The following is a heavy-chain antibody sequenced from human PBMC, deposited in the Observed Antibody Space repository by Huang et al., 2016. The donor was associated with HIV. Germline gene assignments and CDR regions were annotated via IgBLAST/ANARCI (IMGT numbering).Heavy chain of an antibody. CDR1: GFTFSKHA. V-gene: IGHV3-23*01. CDR2: LSGTGVTT. Sequence: EVQLMESGGGLVQPGGSLRLSCAASGFTFSKHAMNWVRQAPGKGREWVSALSGTGVTTHYADSVKGRFTISRDNSESTVYLQLNSLRVEDTATYFCARGHCEGDCFALDVWGHGTVVTVS. D-gene: IGHD2-21*02. CDR3: ARGHCEGDCFALDV. J-gene: IGHJ3*01.